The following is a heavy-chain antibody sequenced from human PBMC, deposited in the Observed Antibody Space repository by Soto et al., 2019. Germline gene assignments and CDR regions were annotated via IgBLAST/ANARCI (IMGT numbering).Heavy chain of an antibody. D-gene: IGHD1-26*01. CDR3: AKDGSPNFDY. CDR2: MSYDGSNE. Sequence: QVQLVESGGGVVQPGRSLRLSCAASGFTFSHYAMHWVRQAPGKGLEWVALMSYDGSNEYYADSVKGRFTISRDNSKNTQYLQMNSVRAEDTAGYNCAKDGSPNFDYWGQGTLVTVSS. CDR1: GFTFSHYA. V-gene: IGHV3-30*18. J-gene: IGHJ4*02.